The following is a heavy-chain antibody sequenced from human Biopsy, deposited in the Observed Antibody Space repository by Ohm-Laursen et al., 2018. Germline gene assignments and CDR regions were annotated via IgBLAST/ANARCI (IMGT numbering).Heavy chain of an antibody. Sequence: SETLSFTCAVSGDSISCYYWSWIRQPPGKGLQGIGYVYYTGSTDFNPSLQSLVTISVDTSKNHFSLRLRSVTPADTAIYYCARDRGYYSDRTVPGLFDLWGRGPLVTVSS. CDR1: GDSISCYY. CDR2: VYYTGST. D-gene: IGHD3-22*01. CDR3: ARDRGYYSDRTVPGLFDL. J-gene: IGHJ2*01. V-gene: IGHV4-59*01.